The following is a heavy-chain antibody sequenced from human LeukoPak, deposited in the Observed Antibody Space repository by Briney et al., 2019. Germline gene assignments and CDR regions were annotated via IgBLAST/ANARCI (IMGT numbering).Heavy chain of an antibody. CDR1: GFTFSTYG. V-gene: IGHV3-33*01. CDR2: IWYDGSNK. CDR3: ARMEAGIAAAGYFDY. J-gene: IGHJ4*02. D-gene: IGHD6-13*01. Sequence: GGSLRLSCAASGFTFSTYGMHWVRQAPGKGLEWVAVIWYDGSNKYYADSVKGRFTISRDNSKNTLYLQMNSLRADDTAVYYCARMEAGIAAAGYFDYWGQGTLVTVSS.